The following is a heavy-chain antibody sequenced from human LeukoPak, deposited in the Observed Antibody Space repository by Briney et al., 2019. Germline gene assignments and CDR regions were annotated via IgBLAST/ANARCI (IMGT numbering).Heavy chain of an antibody. D-gene: IGHD3-10*01. CDR3: ARMSMVRGVI. J-gene: IGHJ4*02. Sequence: SQTLSLTCTVSGGSISSGGYYWSWIRQPPGKGLEWIGYIYYSGSTNYNPSLKSRVTISVDTSKNQFSLKLSSVTAADTAVYYCARMSMVRGVIWGQGTLVTVSS. CDR1: GGSISSGGYY. V-gene: IGHV4-61*08. CDR2: IYYSGST.